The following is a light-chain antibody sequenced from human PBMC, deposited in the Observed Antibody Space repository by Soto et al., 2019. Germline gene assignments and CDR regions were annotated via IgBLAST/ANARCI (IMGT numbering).Light chain of an antibody. CDR2: EVN. V-gene: IGLV2-14*01. CDR3: SSSTTFTTLV. CDR1: SNDVGSYDF. Sequence: QSVLAQPASVSGSPGQSITISCTGTSNDVGSYDFVSWYQQHPGKAPKLMIYEVNNRPSGVSNRFSGSKSDNTASLTISGLQAEDEADYYCSSSTTFTTLVFGTGTKVTVL. J-gene: IGLJ1*01.